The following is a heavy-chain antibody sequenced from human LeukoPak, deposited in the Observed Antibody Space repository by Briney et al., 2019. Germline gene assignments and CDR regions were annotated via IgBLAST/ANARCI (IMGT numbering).Heavy chain of an antibody. CDR1: GDSVNSDGYY. CDR2: ISNTGST. Sequence: PSQTLSLTCHVSGDSVNSDGYYWSWIRQHPGKGLEWIGFISNTGSTSFNPSLKSRVSISVDTSKNQFSLWLTSVTAADTAVYYCARLHTPGHYFDYWGQGTLVTVSS. J-gene: IGHJ4*02. CDR3: ARLHTPGHYFDY. V-gene: IGHV4-31*03.